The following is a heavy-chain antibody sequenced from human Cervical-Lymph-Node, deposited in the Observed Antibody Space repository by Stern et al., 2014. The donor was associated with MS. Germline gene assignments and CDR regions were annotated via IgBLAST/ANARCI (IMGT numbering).Heavy chain of an antibody. CDR3: ARAFGTSSGFHYDL. CDR1: GFTFDDFA. J-gene: IGHJ5*02. CDR2: ISWNSDTV. V-gene: IGHV3-9*01. Sequence: EVQLVESGGGLVQPGRSLRLSCAASGFTFDDFAMHWVRPAPGKGLECVSRISWNSDTVGYADSVKGRFTVSRDNAKNSLHLQMNSLRAEDTAFYYCARAFGTSSGFHYDLWGQGTLVTVSS. D-gene: IGHD6-6*01.